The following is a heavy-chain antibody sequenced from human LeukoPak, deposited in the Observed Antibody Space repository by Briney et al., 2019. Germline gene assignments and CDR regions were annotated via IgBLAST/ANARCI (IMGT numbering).Heavy chain of an antibody. CDR1: GFSVSSFG. Sequence: PGGSLRLSCAVSGFSVSSFGMGWVRQALGKGLEWISAISADGETPYYADSVKGRFIISRDNSKNTLYLQLSSLRAEDTAVYYCAQGYSSGWYRYWGQGSLVSVSS. CDR3: AQGYSSGWYRY. V-gene: IGHV3-23*01. J-gene: IGHJ4*02. CDR2: ISADGETP. D-gene: IGHD6-19*01.